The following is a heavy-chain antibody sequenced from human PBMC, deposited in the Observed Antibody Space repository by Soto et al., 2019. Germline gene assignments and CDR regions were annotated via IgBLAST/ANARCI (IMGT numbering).Heavy chain of an antibody. V-gene: IGHV3-66*01. CDR1: GFTVSSNY. CDR2: IYSGGST. J-gene: IGHJ4*02. D-gene: IGHD2-15*01. Sequence: EVQLVESGGGLVQPGGSLRLSCAASGFTVSSNYMSWVRQAPGKGLEWVSVIYSGGSTYYADSVKGRFTISRDNSKNTLYLQLNSLRAEDTAVYYCARVPCSGGSCYSEYYFDYWGQGTLVTVSS. CDR3: ARVPCSGGSCYSEYYFDY.